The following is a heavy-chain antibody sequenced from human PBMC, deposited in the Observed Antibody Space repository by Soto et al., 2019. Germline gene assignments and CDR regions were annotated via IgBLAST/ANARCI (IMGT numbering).Heavy chain of an antibody. CDR2: IYYSGST. D-gene: IGHD2-8*01. V-gene: IGHV4-30-4*08. CDR1: GGTSVGGGGH. Sequence: QPMRLSRTVAGGTSVGGGGHRSWIRKPPGKGLEWIGYIYYSGSTYYNPSLKSRVTISVDTSKNQFSLKLSSVTAADTAVYYCARKYCTNGLCQPHPIDYWGQGTLDT. J-gene: IGHJ4*02. CDR3: ARKYCTNGLCQPHPIDY.